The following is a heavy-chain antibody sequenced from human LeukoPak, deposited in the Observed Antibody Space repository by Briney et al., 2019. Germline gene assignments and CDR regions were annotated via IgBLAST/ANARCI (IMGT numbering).Heavy chain of an antibody. V-gene: IGHV4-59*01. CDR3: ADGATLDY. Sequence: SETLSLTCTVSGGSISTYYWSWIRQPPGKGLEWIGYIYYSGSTNYNPSLESRVTISVDTSKNQFSLKLASVTAADTAVYYCADGATLDYWGLGTLVTVSS. CDR1: GGSISTYY. J-gene: IGHJ4*02. D-gene: IGHD3-10*01. CDR2: IYYSGST.